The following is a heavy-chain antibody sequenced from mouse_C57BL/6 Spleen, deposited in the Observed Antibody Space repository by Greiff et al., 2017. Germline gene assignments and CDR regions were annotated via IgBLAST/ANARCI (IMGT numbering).Heavy chain of an antibody. V-gene: IGHV5-16*01. D-gene: IGHD1-1*01. CDR1: GFTFSDYY. CDR2: INYDGSST. CDR3: ARSDTTVDWYFDV. Sequence: EVKLVESEGGLVQPGSSMKLSCTASGFTFSDYYMAWVRQVPEKGLEWVANINYDGSSTYYLDSLKSRFIISRDNAKNILYLQMSSLKSEDTATYYCARSDTTVDWYFDVWGTGTTVTVSS. J-gene: IGHJ1*03.